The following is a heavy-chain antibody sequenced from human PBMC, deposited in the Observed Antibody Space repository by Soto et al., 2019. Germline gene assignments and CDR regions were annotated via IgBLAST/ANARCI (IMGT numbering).Heavy chain of an antibody. CDR3: AKDVKGGNGLLNWFDP. J-gene: IGHJ5*02. D-gene: IGHD2-15*01. CDR1: GFTFSSYA. V-gene: IGHV3-23*01. Sequence: EVQLLESGGGLVQPGGSLRLSCAASGFTFSSYAMSWVRQAPGKGLEWVSAISGSGGSTYYADSVKGRFTISRDNSKNTMYLQMNSLRAEDTAVYYCAKDVKGGNGLLNWFDPWGQGTLVTVSS. CDR2: ISGSGGST.